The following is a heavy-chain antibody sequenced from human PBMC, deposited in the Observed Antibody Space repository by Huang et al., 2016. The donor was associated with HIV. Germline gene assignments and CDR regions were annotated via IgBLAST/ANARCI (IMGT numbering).Heavy chain of an antibody. Sequence: EVQLLGSGGGLVQPGGSLRLSCSASEFTGSRYGRSGVRQAPGKVLEWVSTSSGSSGNTYYADSVKGRFTISRDKSKNTLYLQMNSLRAEDTAVYFCAKKGGLTGFQPLDYWGQGTQVTVSS. D-gene: IGHD2-8*02. V-gene: IGHV3-23*01. CDR1: EFTGSRYG. J-gene: IGHJ4*02. CDR2: SSGSSGNT. CDR3: AKKGGLTGFQPLDY.